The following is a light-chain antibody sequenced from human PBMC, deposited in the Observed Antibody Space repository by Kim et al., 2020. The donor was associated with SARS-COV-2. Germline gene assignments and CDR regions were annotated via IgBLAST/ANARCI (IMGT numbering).Light chain of an antibody. V-gene: IGKV1-5*03. J-gene: IGKJ2*03. CDR1: QNSVTW. CDR2: QAS. Sequence: LSASVGESGNITCRASQNSVTWLAWYQQRPGKAPKILIYQASTLASGVPSRFTGSGSGTEFTLTIRSLQPDDFGTYHCQQYNSYSSFGQGTKLEIK. CDR3: QQYNSYSS.